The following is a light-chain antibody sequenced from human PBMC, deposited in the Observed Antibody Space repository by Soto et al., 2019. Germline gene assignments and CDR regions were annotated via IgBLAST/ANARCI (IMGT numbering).Light chain of an antibody. CDR2: EGS. V-gene: IGLV2-23*01. CDR3: CSYARGSTYV. J-gene: IGLJ1*01. Sequence: QSVLTQPASVSGSPGQSITISCTGTSSDVGNYNLVSWYQQHPGKAPKLMIYEGSKRPSGVSNRFSGSKSDNTASLTISGLQAEDEAHYYGCSYARGSTYVFGTGTKVTVL. CDR1: SSDVGNYNL.